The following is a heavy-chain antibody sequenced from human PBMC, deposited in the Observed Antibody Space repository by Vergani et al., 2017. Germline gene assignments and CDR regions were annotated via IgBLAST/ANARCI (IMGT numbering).Heavy chain of an antibody. J-gene: IGHJ6*03. CDR1: GFTFSSYA. CDR2: ISGSGGST. D-gene: IGHD6-25*01. CDR3: AREVGYPYYMDV. V-gene: IGHV3-23*01. Sequence: EVQLLESGGGLVQPGGSLRLSCAASGFTFSSYAMSWVRQAPGKGLEWVSAISGSGGSTYYADSVKGRFTISRDNSKNTLYLQMNSLRAEDTAVCYCAREVGYPYYMDVWGKGTTVTVSS.